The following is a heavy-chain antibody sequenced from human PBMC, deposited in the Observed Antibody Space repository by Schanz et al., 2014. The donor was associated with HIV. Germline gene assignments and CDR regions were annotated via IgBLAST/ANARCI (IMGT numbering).Heavy chain of an antibody. CDR1: GFTFSNYA. D-gene: IGHD3-22*01. CDR3: ARVRDTSYYDSSAYYLDY. V-gene: IGHV3-23*01. Sequence: EVQLLESGGHLVRPGGSLRLSCAASGFTFSNYAMTWVRQAPGKGLEWVSAISGSGGGTFYADSVKGRFTVSRDNSKNTLYLQMNSLRAEDTAVYYCARVRDTSYYDSSAYYLDYWGQGTLVTVSS. CDR2: ISGSGGGT. J-gene: IGHJ4*02.